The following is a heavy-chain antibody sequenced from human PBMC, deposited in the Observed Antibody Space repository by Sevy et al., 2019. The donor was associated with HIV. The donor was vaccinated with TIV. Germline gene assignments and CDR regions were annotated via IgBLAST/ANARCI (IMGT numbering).Heavy chain of an antibody. Sequence: ASVKVSCKASGYTFSNYYMHWVRQAPGQGLEWMGIINPSGGSTSYAQKFQGRVTMTRYTSTSTVYMELSSLRSEDTAVYYCARDHTVIGGSWYGAFDIWGQGTMVTVSS. V-gene: IGHV1-46*01. D-gene: IGHD6-13*01. CDR1: GYTFSNYY. CDR3: ARDHTVIGGSWYGAFDI. J-gene: IGHJ3*02. CDR2: INPSGGST.